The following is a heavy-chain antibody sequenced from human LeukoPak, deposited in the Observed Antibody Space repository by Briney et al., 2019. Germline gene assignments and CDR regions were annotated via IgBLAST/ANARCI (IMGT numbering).Heavy chain of an antibody. J-gene: IGHJ4*02. D-gene: IGHD1-20*01. Sequence: PSETLSLTCAVSGGSISRSNWWSWVRQPPGKGLEWIGEIYHSGSTNYNPSLKSRVTISVDKSKNQFSLKLSSVTAADTAVYYCARRITGTTSDSFDYWGQGTLVTVSS. CDR3: ARRITGTTSDSFDY. V-gene: IGHV4-4*02. CDR1: GGSISRSNW. CDR2: IYHSGST.